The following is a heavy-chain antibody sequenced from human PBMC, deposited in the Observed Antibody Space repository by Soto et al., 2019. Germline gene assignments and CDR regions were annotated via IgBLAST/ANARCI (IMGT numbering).Heavy chain of an antibody. V-gene: IGHV3-15*07. Sequence: GGSMRLSCAASGFTFGNAWRNRVRQAPGKGLEWVGRIKSKTGGGTTDYAAPVKGRFTISRDDSKNTLYLQMNSLKTEDTAVYYCLAYGDYVGSFDYWGQGTLVTVSS. J-gene: IGHJ4*02. D-gene: IGHD4-17*01. CDR3: LAYGDYVGSFDY. CDR2: IKSKTGGGTT. CDR1: GFTFGNAW.